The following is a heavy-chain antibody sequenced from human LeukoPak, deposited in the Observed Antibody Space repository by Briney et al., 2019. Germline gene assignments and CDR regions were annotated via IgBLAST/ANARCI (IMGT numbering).Heavy chain of an antibody. Sequence: PGGSLRLSCAASGFTFSSYGMRWVRQAPGKGLEWVAVISYDGSNKYYADSVKGRFTISRDNSENTLYLQMNSLRAEDTAVYYCAKDLGEGATDYWGQGTLVTVSS. V-gene: IGHV3-30*18. D-gene: IGHD1-26*01. CDR1: GFTFSSYG. CDR2: ISYDGSNK. J-gene: IGHJ4*02. CDR3: AKDLGEGATDY.